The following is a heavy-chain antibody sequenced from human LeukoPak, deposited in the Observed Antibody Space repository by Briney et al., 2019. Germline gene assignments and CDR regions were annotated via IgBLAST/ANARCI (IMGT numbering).Heavy chain of an antibody. V-gene: IGHV3-66*01. CDR1: GFTVSSNY. J-gene: IGHJ4*02. D-gene: IGHD6-13*01. CDR3: AKDNVAAAGRYFDY. Sequence: GGSLRLSCAASGFTVSSNYMSWVRQAPGKGLEWVSVIYSGGSTYYADSVKGRFIISRDNSKNTLYLQMNSLRAEDTAVYYCAKDNVAAAGRYFDYWGQGTLVTVSS. CDR2: IYSGGST.